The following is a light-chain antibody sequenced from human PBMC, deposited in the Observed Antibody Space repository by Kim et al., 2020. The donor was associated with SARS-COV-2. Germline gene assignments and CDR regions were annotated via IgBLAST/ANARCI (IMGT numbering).Light chain of an antibody. CDR3: QAWDSSTVV. J-gene: IGLJ2*01. CDR1: KLGDKY. V-gene: IGLV3-1*01. Sequence: VSPGQTASITCSGDKLGDKYACWYQQKPGQSPVLVIYQDSKRPSGIPERFSGSNSGNTATLTISGTQAMDEADYYCQAWDSSTVVFGGGNQLTVL. CDR2: QDS.